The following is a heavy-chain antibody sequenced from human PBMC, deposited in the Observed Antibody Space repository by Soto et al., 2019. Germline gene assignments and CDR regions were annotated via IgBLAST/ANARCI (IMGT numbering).Heavy chain of an antibody. CDR3: ARDRGVGAPEPYYYYYGMDV. J-gene: IGHJ6*02. V-gene: IGHV3-30-3*01. D-gene: IGHD1-26*01. CDR1: GFTFSSYA. CDR2: ISYDGSNK. Sequence: GGSLRLSCAASGFTFSSYAMHWVRQAPGKGLEWVAVISYDGSNKYYADSVKGRFTISRDSSKNTLYLQMNSLRAEDTAVYYCARDRGVGAPEPYYYYYGMDVWGQGTTVTVSS.